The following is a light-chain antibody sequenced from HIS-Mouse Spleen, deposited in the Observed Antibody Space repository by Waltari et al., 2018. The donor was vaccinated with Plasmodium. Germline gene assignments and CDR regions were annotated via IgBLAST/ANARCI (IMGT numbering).Light chain of an antibody. CDR3: QVWDSSSDHPV. CDR2: DDS. V-gene: IGLV3-21*02. J-gene: IGLJ2*01. Sequence: SYVLTQPPSVSVAPGQTARITCGGNNIGSKSVHWYQQKPGQAPFLVVYDDSDRPSGSPERFSGSNSGNTATLTISRVEAGDEADYYCQVWDSSSDHPVVGGGTKLTVL. CDR1: NIGSKS.